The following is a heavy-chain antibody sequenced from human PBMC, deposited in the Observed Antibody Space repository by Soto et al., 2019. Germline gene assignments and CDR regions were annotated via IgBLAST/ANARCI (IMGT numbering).Heavy chain of an antibody. J-gene: IGHJ4*02. CDR2: INHSGST. CDR3: ARGGPTVTTPHPFAY. V-gene: IGHV4-34*01. D-gene: IGHD4-17*01. Sequence: QVQLQQWGAGLLKPSETLSLTCAVYGGSFSDYYWIWIRQPPGKGLEWIGEINHSGSTNYNPSLKRRVTISVDTSKNQFSLKLSSVTAADTAVYYCARGGPTVTTPHPFAYWGQGTLVTVSS. CDR1: GGSFSDYY.